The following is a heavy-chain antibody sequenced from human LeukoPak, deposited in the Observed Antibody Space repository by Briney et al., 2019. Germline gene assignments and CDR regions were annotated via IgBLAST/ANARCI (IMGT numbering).Heavy chain of an antibody. CDR2: INHSGST. V-gene: IGHV4-34*01. J-gene: IGHJ3*02. CDR3: AREDIVVVPAAMPDAFDI. CDR1: GGSFSGYY. Sequence: SETLSLTCAVYGGSFSGYYWSWIRQPPGKGLEWIGEINHSGSTNYNPSLKSRVTISVDTSKNQFSLKLSSVTAADTAVYYCAREDIVVVPAAMPDAFDIWGQGTMVTVSS. D-gene: IGHD2-2*01.